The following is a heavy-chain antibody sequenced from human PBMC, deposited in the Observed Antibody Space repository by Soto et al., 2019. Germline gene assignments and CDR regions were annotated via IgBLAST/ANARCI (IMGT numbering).Heavy chain of an antibody. J-gene: IGHJ5*02. CDR2: ISYDGSNK. CDR1: GFTFSSYA. D-gene: IGHD5-18*01. Sequence: GGSLRLSCAASGFTFSSYAMHWVRQAPGKGLEWVAVISYDGSNKYYADSVKGRFTISRDNSKNTLYLQMNSLRAEDTAVYYCSRDPGYGALDPWGQGTLVTVSS. CDR3: SRDPGYGALDP. V-gene: IGHV3-30-3*01.